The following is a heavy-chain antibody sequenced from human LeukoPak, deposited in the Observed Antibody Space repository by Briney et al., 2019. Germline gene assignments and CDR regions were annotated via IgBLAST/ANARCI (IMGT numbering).Heavy chain of an antibody. CDR2: INPNSGGT. D-gene: IGHD2-2*01. J-gene: IGHJ4*02. Sequence: ASVKVSCKASGYTFTGYYMHWVRQAPGQGLEWMRWINPNSGGTNSAQRFQGRVTMTRDTSISTAYMELSRLTSDDTAVYYCARDQCSSTSCWIFDYWGQGTLVTVSS. CDR3: ARDQCSSTSCWIFDY. CDR1: GYTFTGYY. V-gene: IGHV1-2*02.